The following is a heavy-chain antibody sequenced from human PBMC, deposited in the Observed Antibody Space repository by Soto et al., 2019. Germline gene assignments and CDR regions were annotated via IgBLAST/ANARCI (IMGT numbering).Heavy chain of an antibody. CDR2: IIPIFGTA. V-gene: IGHV1-69*13. D-gene: IGHD3-22*01. CDR1: GGTFSSYA. Sequence: SVKVSCKACGGTFSSYAISWVRQAPGQGLEWMGGIIPIFGTANYAQKFQGRVTITADESTSTAYMELSSLRSEDTAVYYCARHALRSYDSSGYYRYWGQGTLVTAPQ. CDR3: ARHALRSYDSSGYYRY. J-gene: IGHJ4*02.